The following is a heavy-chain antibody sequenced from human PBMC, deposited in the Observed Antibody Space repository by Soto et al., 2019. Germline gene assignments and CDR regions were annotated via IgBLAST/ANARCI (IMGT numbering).Heavy chain of an antibody. CDR1: GFSFSYFA. CDR3: AKDRGGSGWSTLDY. CDR2: ISGSGGNT. J-gene: IGHJ4*02. D-gene: IGHD6-19*01. Sequence: EVQLLESGGSLVHPGGSLRLSCAASGFSFSYFAMSWVRQAPGKGLEWVAAISGSGGNTYYADSVKGRFTISRDNSKNTLFLQMNSLRDEDTAVYYCAKDRGGSGWSTLDYWGQGTLVTVSS. V-gene: IGHV3-23*01.